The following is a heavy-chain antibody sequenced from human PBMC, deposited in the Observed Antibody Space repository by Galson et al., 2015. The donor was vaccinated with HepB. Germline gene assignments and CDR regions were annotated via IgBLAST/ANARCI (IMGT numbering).Heavy chain of an antibody. V-gene: IGHV3-7*05. CDR3: ARVKRGEWYSFYYYGMDV. J-gene: IGHJ6*02. Sequence: SLRLSCAASEFILSMYWMNWVRQAPGKGLEWVANIKEDESEKNYVDSVKGRFTISRDNAKNSLYLQMNSLRAEDTAIYYCARVKRGEWYSFYYYGMDVWGQGTTVTVSS. CDR1: EFILSMYW. CDR2: IKEDESEK. D-gene: IGHD3-10*01.